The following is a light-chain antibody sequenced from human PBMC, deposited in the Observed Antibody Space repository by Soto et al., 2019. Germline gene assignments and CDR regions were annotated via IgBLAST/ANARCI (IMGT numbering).Light chain of an antibody. J-gene: IGKJ2*01. CDR3: QQYGRSPPMYT. V-gene: IGKV3-20*01. Sequence: DIVLTQSPGTLSLSPGERATLSCRASQSVNSSYLAWYQQKPGQAPRLLIYGTSSRATAIPDRFSGSGSGTDFTLTISRLEPEDFAVYYCQQYGRSPPMYTFGRGPSWRSN. CDR2: GTS. CDR1: QSVNSSY.